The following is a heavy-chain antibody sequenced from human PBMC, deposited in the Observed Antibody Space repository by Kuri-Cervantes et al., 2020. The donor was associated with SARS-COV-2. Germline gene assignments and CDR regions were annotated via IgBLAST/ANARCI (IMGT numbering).Heavy chain of an antibody. Sequence: LSLTCAASGFTFSSYSMNWVRQAPGKGLEWVSSISSSSSYIYYADSVKGRFTISRDNAKNSPYLQMNSLRAEDTAVYYCASEDSGSYFRGRGMFDPWGQGTLVTVSS. V-gene: IGHV3-21*01. CDR1: GFTFSSYS. CDR3: ASEDSGSYFRGRGMFDP. D-gene: IGHD1-26*01. J-gene: IGHJ5*02. CDR2: ISSSSSYI.